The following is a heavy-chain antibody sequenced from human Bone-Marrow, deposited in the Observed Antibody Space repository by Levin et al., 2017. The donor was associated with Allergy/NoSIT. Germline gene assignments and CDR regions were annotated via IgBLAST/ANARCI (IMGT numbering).Heavy chain of an antibody. D-gene: IGHD2-21*02. CDR3: VRTHTVGVTAWDVFDM. Sequence: ESGPTLVKPTQTLTLTCPVSGFSLSTSGVRVSWIRQPPGKALEWLARIDWDDDKFYTTSRQTRLTISKHTSKNQVVLTVTNVDPVDTATYYCVRTHTVGVTAWDVFDMWGPGTTVTAAS. V-gene: IGHV2-70*04. CDR1: GFSLSTSGVR. J-gene: IGHJ3*02. CDR2: IDWDDDK.